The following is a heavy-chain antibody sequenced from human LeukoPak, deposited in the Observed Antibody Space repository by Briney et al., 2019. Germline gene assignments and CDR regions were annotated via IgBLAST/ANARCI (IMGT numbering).Heavy chain of an antibody. D-gene: IGHD3/OR15-3a*01. CDR3: ARQTGSGLFILP. CDR1: GVSISSSNSY. V-gene: IGHV4-39*01. Sequence: SETLSLTCTVSGVSISSSNSYWGWIRQHPGKGLEWIGSIYYSGNTYYNASLKSQVSISIDTSKNQFSLRLTSVTAADTAVYYCARQTGSGLFILPGGQGTLVTVSS. J-gene: IGHJ4*02. CDR2: IYYSGNT.